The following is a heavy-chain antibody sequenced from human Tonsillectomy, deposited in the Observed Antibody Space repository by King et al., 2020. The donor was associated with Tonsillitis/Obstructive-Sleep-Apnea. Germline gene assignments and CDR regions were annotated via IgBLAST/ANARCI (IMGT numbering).Heavy chain of an antibody. Sequence: VQLVESGGDLVQAGGSLRLSCAASGLAFSGYSMNWVRQAPGKGLEWLSYISSSSITIYYADFVKGRFTISRDNAKSSLYLKMNSLRDEDTAVYYCARAGYSGYDFDYYYYMDVWGKGTTVTVSS. D-gene: IGHD5-12*01. CDR3: ARAGYSGYDFDYYYYMDV. J-gene: IGHJ6*03. CDR1: GLAFSGYS. CDR2: ISSSSITI. V-gene: IGHV3-48*02.